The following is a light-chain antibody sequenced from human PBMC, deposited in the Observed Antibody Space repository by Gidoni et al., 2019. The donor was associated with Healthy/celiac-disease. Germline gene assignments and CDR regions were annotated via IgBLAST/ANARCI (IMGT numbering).Light chain of an antibody. CDR3: QQSYSTPRYT. CDR2: AAS. J-gene: IGKJ2*01. V-gene: IGKV1-39*01. Sequence: DIQMTQFTSSLSASVGDRVTITCRASQSISSYLNWYQQKPGKAPKLLIYAASSLQSGVPSRFSGSGSGTDFTLTISSLQPEDFATYYCQQSYSTPRYTFGQGTKLEIK. CDR1: QSISSY.